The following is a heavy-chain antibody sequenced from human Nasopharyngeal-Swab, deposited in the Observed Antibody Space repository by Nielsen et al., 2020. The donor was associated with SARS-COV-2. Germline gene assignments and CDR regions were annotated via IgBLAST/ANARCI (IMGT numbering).Heavy chain of an antibody. Sequence: SETLSLTCAVSGGSISSGGYSWSRIRQPPGKGLEWIGYIYYSGSTNYNPSLKSRVTISVDTSKNQFSLKLSSVTAADTAVYYCAREPAYGDYFDYWGQGTLVTVSS. J-gene: IGHJ4*02. CDR2: IYYSGST. V-gene: IGHV4-61*08. D-gene: IGHD4-17*01. CDR3: AREPAYGDYFDY. CDR1: GGSISSGGYS.